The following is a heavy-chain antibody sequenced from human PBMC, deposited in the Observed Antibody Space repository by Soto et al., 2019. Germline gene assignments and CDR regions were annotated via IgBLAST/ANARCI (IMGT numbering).Heavy chain of an antibody. J-gene: IGHJ4*02. CDR1: GFTFSSYG. CDR2: ISYDGSNK. Sequence: QVQLVESGGGVVQPGRSLRLSCAASGFTFSSYGMHWVRQAPGKGLEWVAVISYDGSNKYYADSVKGRFTISRDNSKNTLYLQMNSLRAEDTAVYYCAKGHSSGWYVWGQGTLVTVSS. V-gene: IGHV3-30*18. CDR3: AKGHSSGWYV. D-gene: IGHD6-19*01.